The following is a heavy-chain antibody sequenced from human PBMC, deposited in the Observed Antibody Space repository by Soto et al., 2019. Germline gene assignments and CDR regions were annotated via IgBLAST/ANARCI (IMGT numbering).Heavy chain of an antibody. CDR1: VFTLSDSW. V-gene: IGHV3-7*01. CDR2: IKPDESEK. CDR3: VRGGSNYAS. Sequence: EVKLVESGGSLVQPGGSLRLSCTASVFTLSDSWMTWVRQAPGKGLEWVARIKPDESEKKYADSVKGRFSISRDNAKNSMYLQMDSLRGEDTAVYYCVRGGSNYASWGQGTLVTVSS. J-gene: IGHJ5*02. D-gene: IGHD4-4*01.